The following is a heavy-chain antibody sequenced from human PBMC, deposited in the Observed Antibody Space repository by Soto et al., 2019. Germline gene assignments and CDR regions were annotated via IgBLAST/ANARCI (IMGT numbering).Heavy chain of an antibody. Sequence: GASVKVSCKASGYIFTNYSFSWVLQSLLQWLDWMGWISAYNGDTNYAQKVQGRVTMTTDTSTSTVYMELRSLRSDDTAVYYCARDPLTHYYDSSGFQLYCFDSWGQGTLVTVSS. V-gene: IGHV1-18*01. CDR2: ISAYNGDT. CDR3: ARDPLTHYYDSSGFQLYCFDS. D-gene: IGHD3-22*01. CDR1: GYIFTNYS. J-gene: IGHJ4*02.